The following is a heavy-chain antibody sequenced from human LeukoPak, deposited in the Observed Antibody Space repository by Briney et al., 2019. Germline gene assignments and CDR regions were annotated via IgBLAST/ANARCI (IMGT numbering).Heavy chain of an antibody. V-gene: IGHV3-9*01. CDR2: ISWNSGSI. J-gene: IGHJ6*02. CDR3: AKCVGATLYHGMDV. D-gene: IGHD1-26*01. Sequence: GGSLRLSCAASGFTFDDYAMHWVRQAPGKGLEWVSGISWNSGSIGYADSVKGRFTISRDNAKNSLYLQMNSLRAEDTALYYCAKCVGATLYHGMDVWGQGTTVTVSS. CDR1: GFTFDDYA.